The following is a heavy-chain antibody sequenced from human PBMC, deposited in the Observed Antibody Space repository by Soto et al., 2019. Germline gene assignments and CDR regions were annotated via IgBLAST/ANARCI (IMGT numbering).Heavy chain of an antibody. CDR1: GCTLTELS. D-gene: IGHD5-18*01. CDR3: ATAKLSGYSYHDAFDI. J-gene: IGHJ3*02. CDR2: FDPEDGET. Sequence: GASVRVSCKVSGCTLTELSMHWVRQAPGKGLEWMGGFDPEDGETIYAQKFQGRVTMTEDTSTDTAYMELSSLRSEDTAVYYCATAKLSGYSYHDAFDIWGQGTMVTVSS. V-gene: IGHV1-24*01.